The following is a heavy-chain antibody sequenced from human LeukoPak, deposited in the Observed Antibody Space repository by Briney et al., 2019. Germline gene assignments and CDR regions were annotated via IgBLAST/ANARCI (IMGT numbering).Heavy chain of an antibody. CDR3: ARRRYYDSSGYYRFGGFDP. D-gene: IGHD3-22*01. J-gene: IGHJ5*02. V-gene: IGHV4-39*01. Sequence: SETLSLTCTVSGGSISSSSYYWGWIRQPPGKGLEWIGSIYYSGSTYYNPSLKSRVTISVDTSKNQFSLKLSSVTAADTAVYYCARRRYYDSSGYYRFGGFDPWGQGTLVTVSS. CDR2: IYYSGST. CDR1: GGSISSSSYY.